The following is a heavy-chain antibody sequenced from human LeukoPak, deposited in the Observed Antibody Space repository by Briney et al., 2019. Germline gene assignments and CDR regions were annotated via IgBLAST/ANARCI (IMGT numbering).Heavy chain of an antibody. Sequence: GGSLRLSCAASGFTFTNYWMSWVRQAPGKGLEWMASIREDGSDKYYVDSVKGRFTISRDNAQNTLLLQMDSLRVEDTAGYYCLRHTRRSPGNYWGQGTLVTVST. V-gene: IGHV3-7*01. CDR1: GFTFTNYW. CDR2: IREDGSDK. J-gene: IGHJ4*02. CDR3: LRHTRRSPGNY. D-gene: IGHD1-26*01.